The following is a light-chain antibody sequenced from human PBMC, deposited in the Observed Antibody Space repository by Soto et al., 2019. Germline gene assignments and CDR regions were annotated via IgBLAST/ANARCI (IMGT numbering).Light chain of an antibody. Sequence: QSVLTQPASVSGSPGQSITISCTGTSSDVGGYNFVSWYQQHPGKAPKLIIYDVSNRPSGVSNHFSGSKSGNTASLTISGLQAEDEADYYCSSYTASSTPFVLGTGTKVTVL. CDR2: DVS. CDR3: SSYTASSTPFV. J-gene: IGLJ1*01. V-gene: IGLV2-14*01. CDR1: SSDVGGYNF.